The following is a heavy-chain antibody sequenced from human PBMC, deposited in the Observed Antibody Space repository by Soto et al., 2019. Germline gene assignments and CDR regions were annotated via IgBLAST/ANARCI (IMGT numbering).Heavy chain of an antibody. V-gene: IGHV3-23*01. J-gene: IGHJ4*02. CDR2: ISGSGGST. Sequence: EVQLLESGGGLVQPGGSLRLSCAASGVTFISYAMSWVRPAPGKGLEWVSAISGSGGSTYYADSVKGRFTISRDNSKNTLYLQMNSLRAEDTAVYYCATVWLAAAHPPYFDYWGQGTLVTVAA. CDR1: GVTFISYA. CDR3: ATVWLAAAHPPYFDY. D-gene: IGHD6-13*01.